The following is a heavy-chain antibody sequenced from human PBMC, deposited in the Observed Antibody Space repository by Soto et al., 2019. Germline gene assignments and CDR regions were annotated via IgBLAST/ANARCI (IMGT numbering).Heavy chain of an antibody. CDR1: GFSLSTSGVG. J-gene: IGHJ4*02. D-gene: IGHD2-2*01. V-gene: IGHV2-5*02. Sequence: GSGPTLVNPTQTLTLTCTFSGFSLSTSGVGVGWIRQPPGKALEWLALIYWDDDKRYSPSLKSRLTITKDTSKNQVVLTMTNMDPVDTATYYCAHIRKDIVVVPAATRLYFDYWGQGTLVTVSS. CDR3: AHIRKDIVVVPAATRLYFDY. CDR2: IYWDDDK.